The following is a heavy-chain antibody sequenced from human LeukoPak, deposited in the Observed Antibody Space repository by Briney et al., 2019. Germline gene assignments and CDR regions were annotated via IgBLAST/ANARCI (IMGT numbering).Heavy chain of an antibody. J-gene: IGHJ4*02. Sequence: PGGSLRLSCAASGFTFSDYYMSWIRQAPGKGLEWVSAISGSGGSTYYADSVKGRFTISRDNSKNTLYLQMNSLRAEDTAVYYCAKDPTMIVVGPCDYWGQGTLVTVSS. D-gene: IGHD3-22*01. CDR1: GFTFSDYY. CDR3: AKDPTMIVVGPCDY. V-gene: IGHV3-23*01. CDR2: ISGSGGST.